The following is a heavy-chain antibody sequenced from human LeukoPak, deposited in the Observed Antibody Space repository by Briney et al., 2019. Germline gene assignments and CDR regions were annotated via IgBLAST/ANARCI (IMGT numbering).Heavy chain of an antibody. V-gene: IGHV3-30-3*01. J-gene: IGHJ4*02. CDR2: ISYDGSNK. CDR3: ARDRHGVRGVTSENFDY. CDR1: GFTFSSYA. D-gene: IGHD3-10*01. Sequence: GGSLRLSCAASGFTFSSYAMHWVRQAPGKGLEWVAVISYDGSNKYYADSVKGRFTISRDNSKNTLYLQMNSLRAEDTAVYYCARDRHGVRGVTSENFDYWGQGTLVTVSS.